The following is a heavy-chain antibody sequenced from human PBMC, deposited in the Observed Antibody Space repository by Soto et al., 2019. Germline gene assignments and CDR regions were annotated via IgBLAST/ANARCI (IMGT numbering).Heavy chain of an antibody. D-gene: IGHD3-10*01. CDR2: MSTYTGDT. CDR1: GYSFTVYG. CDR3: ARNPGGATGFDP. V-gene: IGHV1-18*01. J-gene: IGHJ5*02. Sequence: QVRLVQSGAEVKRPGASVKVSCTTYGYSFTVYGISWVRQAPGQGLEWMGWMSTYTGDTNYARKFRGRVTMTTDISASTASRELRRLTSGDTAVYYCARNPGGATGFDPWGQGTPVIVST.